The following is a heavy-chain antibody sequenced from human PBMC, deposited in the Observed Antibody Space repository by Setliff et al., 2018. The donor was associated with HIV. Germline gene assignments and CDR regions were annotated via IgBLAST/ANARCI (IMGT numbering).Heavy chain of an antibody. CDR1: GGSFSENY. Sequence: PSETLSLTCAVYGGSFSENYWSWIRQSPGKGLEWIGEINHSGRTKYSPSLRSRVSISVDTSKTQFSLKLSSVTAADTAIYYCTRRGADSYYPRPLDVWGKGTTVTVSS. V-gene: IGHV4-34*01. CDR3: TRRGADSYYPRPLDV. J-gene: IGHJ6*04. CDR2: INHSGRT. D-gene: IGHD3-10*01.